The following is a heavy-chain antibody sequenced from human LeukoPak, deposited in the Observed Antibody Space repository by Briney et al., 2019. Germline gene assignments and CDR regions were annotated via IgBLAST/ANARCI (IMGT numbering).Heavy chain of an antibody. J-gene: IGHJ4*02. V-gene: IGHV4-59*01. CDR1: GGSISSYY. CDR2: ISYSGST. D-gene: IGHD2-2*01. CDR3: ARGGSRSYTSSTLDY. Sequence: SETLSLTCSVSGGSISSYYWSWIRQPPGKGLEGVGSISYSGSTNYNPSLKSLVTISKDTSKNRFSLKLSSVTAADTAVYYCARGGSRSYTSSTLDYWGQGTLVTVSS.